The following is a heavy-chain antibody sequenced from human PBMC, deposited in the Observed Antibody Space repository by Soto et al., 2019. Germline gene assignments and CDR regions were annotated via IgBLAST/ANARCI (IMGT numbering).Heavy chain of an antibody. J-gene: IGHJ6*01. CDR1: VFTFINYC. CDR2: ISGRGDKT. D-gene: IGHD3-10*01. V-gene: IGHV3-23*01. Sequence: PWWSXRLSCSAAVFTFINYCMTLFRHAPGKGLECVSGISGRGDKTNYADSVKGRFTISRENSKNTLYVKMNSLRADDTAVYYCEKDKKAMVRGMGLHQHYYDMGVWGQGPTV. CDR3: EKDKKAMVRGMGLHQHYYDMGV.